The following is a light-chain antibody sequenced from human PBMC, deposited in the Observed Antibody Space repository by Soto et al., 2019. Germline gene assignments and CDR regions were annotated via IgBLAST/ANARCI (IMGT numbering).Light chain of an antibody. CDR1: QSVSSY. V-gene: IGKV3-11*01. Sequence: EIVLTQSPATLSLSPRERATLSCRASQSVSSYLAWYQQNPGQAPRLLIYDASNRDTGIPARFSGSGSGTDFTLTISSLEPEDFAVYYCQQRSNWLRTFGQGAKVEIK. CDR3: QQRSNWLRT. CDR2: DAS. J-gene: IGKJ1*01.